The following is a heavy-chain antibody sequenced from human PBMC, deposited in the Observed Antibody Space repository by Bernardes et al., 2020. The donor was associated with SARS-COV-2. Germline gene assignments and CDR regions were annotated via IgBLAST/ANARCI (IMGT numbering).Heavy chain of an antibody. J-gene: IGHJ3*01. D-gene: IGHD3-16*01. V-gene: IGHV1-8*01. CDR1: GYPFTSYD. CDR2: MNPNNGNT. Sequence: ASVKVSCKASGYPFTSYDINWVRQASGQGLEWMGWMNPNNGNTGLAQKFQGRVTMTRDTSTSTAYMELSSLTSEDTAVYYCAKGTEYRLEDLWSNAFDPWGQGTMVTVSS. CDR3: AKGTEYRLEDLWSNAFDP.